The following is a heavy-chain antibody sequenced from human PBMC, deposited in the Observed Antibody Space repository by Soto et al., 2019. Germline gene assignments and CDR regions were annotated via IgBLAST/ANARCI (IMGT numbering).Heavy chain of an antibody. D-gene: IGHD3-22*01. J-gene: IGHJ6*02. Sequence: SVKVSCKASGGTFSSYAISWVRQAPGQGLEWMGVIIPIFGTANYAQKFQGRVTITADESTSTAYMELSSLRSEDTAVYYCARDLVVVITNHYYYYGMDVWGQGTTVTVSS. CDR3: ARDLVVVITNHYYYYGMDV. CDR1: GGTFSSYA. V-gene: IGHV1-69*13. CDR2: IIPIFGTA.